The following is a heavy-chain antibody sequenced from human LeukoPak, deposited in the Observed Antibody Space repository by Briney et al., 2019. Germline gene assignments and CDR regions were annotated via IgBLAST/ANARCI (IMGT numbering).Heavy chain of an antibody. CDR3: AKLPGRAADY. CDR2: ISDSGGGT. Sequence: GGSLRLSCAASGFTFSSYVMNWVRQAAGKGLEWVSGISDSGGGTYYADSVKGRFTISRDNSKNTLYLQMNSLRAEDTAVYYCAKLPGRAADYWGQGTLVTVSS. V-gene: IGHV3-23*01. J-gene: IGHJ4*02. CDR1: GFTFSSYV.